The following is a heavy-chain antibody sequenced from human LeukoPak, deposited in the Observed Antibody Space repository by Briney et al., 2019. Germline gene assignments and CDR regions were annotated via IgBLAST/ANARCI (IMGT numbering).Heavy chain of an antibody. CDR3: ASIYGMDV. V-gene: IGHV3-33*08. CDR1: GFTVSSNY. J-gene: IGHJ6*02. CDR2: IWYDGSNK. Sequence: GGSLRLSCAASGFTVSSNYMSWVRQAPGKGLEWVAVIWYDGSNKYYADSVKGRFTISRDNSKNTLYLQMNSLRAEDTAVYYCASIYGMDVWGQGTTVTVSS.